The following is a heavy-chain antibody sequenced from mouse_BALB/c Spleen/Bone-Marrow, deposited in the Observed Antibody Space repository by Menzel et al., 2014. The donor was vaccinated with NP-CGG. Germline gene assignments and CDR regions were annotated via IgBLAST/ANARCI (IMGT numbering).Heavy chain of an antibody. D-gene: IGHD1-1*01. Sequence: EVMLVESGGDLVKPGGSLKLFCAASGFTFSSYGMSWVRQTPDKRLEWVATISSGGSYTYYPDSVKGRFTISRDNAKNALYLQMSSLKSEDTAMYYCARDFITTDAMDYWGQGTSVTVSS. CDR2: ISSGGSYT. CDR1: GFTFSSYG. J-gene: IGHJ4*01. V-gene: IGHV5-6*01. CDR3: ARDFITTDAMDY.